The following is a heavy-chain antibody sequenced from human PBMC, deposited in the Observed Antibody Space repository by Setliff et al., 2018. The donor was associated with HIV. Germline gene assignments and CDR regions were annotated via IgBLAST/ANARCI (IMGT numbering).Heavy chain of an antibody. J-gene: IGHJ6*02. D-gene: IGHD1-26*01. V-gene: IGHV3-74*01. CDR1: GFTFSNYW. CDR2: ISPDGSRT. Sequence: GSLRLSCAASGFTFSNYWMQWVRQAPGKGLVWVSEISPDGSRTAYADSVKGRFTISRDNAKNTLYLLVNSLRVEDTAVYFCARPTNIDTLYYGSQTFYMYYYGLDVWGQGTTVTVSS. CDR3: ARPTNIDTLYYGSQTFYMYYYGLDV.